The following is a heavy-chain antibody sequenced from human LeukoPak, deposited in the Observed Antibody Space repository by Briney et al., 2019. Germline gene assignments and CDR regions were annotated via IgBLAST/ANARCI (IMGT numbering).Heavy chain of an antibody. Sequence: GGSLRLSCAASGFSFGDYSMTWVRQAPGKGLEWVSYIRSDSSAIYYADSVKGRFTISRDNAKKSLYLQMNSLRAEDTAVYYCASREGDYYDSSGIALGIWGQGTLVTVSS. V-gene: IGHV3-48*01. D-gene: IGHD3-22*01. CDR2: IRSDSSAI. CDR3: ASREGDYYDSSGIALGI. J-gene: IGHJ4*02. CDR1: GFSFGDYS.